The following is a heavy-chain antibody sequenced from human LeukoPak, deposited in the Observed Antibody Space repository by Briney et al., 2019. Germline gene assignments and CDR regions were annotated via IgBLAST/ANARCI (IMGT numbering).Heavy chain of an antibody. CDR1: GGFISSGSYY. CDR3: ARDNLATLDS. Sequence: PSETLSLTCTVSGGFISSGSYYWTWIRQPPGKGLEWMGYIYYTGSANYNPSLESRVAISVDTSKSQFSLKLNSVTAADKAVYYCARDNLATLDSWGQGTLVTVSS. D-gene: IGHD6-6*01. V-gene: IGHV4-61*01. CDR2: IYYTGSA. J-gene: IGHJ4*02.